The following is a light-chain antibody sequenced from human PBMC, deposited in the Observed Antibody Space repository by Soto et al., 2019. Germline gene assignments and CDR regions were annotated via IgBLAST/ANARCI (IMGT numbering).Light chain of an antibody. CDR3: HQYGSSPRT. V-gene: IGKV3-20*01. CDR2: GAS. CDR1: QSANNNY. Sequence: EIVLTQSPGTLSLSPGERATLSCRASQSANNNYLAWYQQKPGQAPRLLIYGASNRATGIPDRFSGSGSGTDFTLTISRLEPEDFAVYYCHQYGSSPRTFGQGTKVEIK. J-gene: IGKJ1*01.